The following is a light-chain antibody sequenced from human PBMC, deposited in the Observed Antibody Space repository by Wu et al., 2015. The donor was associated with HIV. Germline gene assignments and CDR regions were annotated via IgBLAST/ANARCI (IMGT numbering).Light chain of an antibody. CDR3: QQYALSRT. CDR2: GAS. J-gene: IGKJ4*01. CDR1: QSVRSDY. V-gene: IGKV3-20*01. Sequence: IVLTQSPGTLSLSPGERATLSCRASQSVRSDYLAWYRQTPGQAPRLLIYGASTRATGIPDRFSGSGSGTDFTLTISTLEVEDFAVYYCQQYALSRTFGGGPGW.